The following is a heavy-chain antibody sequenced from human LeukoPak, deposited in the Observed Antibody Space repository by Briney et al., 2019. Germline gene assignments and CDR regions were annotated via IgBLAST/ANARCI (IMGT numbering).Heavy chain of an antibody. CDR2: IYTSGST. Sequence: SETLSLTCTVSGGSISSGSYYRSWIRQPAGKGLEWIGRIYTSGSTNYNPSLKSRVTISVDTSKNQFSLKLSSVTAADTAVYYCARDGSSGHYYNHAFDIWGQGTMVTVSS. CDR3: ARDGSSGHYYNHAFDI. V-gene: IGHV4-61*02. D-gene: IGHD3-22*01. J-gene: IGHJ3*02. CDR1: GGSISSGSYY.